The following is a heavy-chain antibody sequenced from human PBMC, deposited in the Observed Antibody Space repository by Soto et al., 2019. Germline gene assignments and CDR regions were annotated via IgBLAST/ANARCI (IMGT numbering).Heavy chain of an antibody. J-gene: IGHJ6*02. D-gene: IGHD6-19*01. Sequence: QVQLVQSGAEVKKPGASVKVSCKASGYTFTSYGISWVRQAPGQGLEWMGWISAYNGNTNYAQKLQGRVTMTTDTSTSTAYMELRSLRADDTAVYYCAREGKVPIAVAGTARFYYYYYGMDVWGQGTTVTVSS. V-gene: IGHV1-18*01. CDR3: AREGKVPIAVAGTARFYYYYYGMDV. CDR1: GYTFTSYG. CDR2: ISAYNGNT.